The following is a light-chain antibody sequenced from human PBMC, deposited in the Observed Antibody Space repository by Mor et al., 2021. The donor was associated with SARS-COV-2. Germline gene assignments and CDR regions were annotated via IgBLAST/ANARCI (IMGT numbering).Light chain of an antibody. CDR3: QHYNRYPVT. J-gene: IGKJ4*01. CDR2: EAS. Sequence: SQSISIWLAWYQQKAGKAPKILVYEASSLESGVPSRFSGSGYGTEFTLTISSLQPDDIATYYCQHYNRYPVTFGGGTKVEI. CDR1: QSISIW. V-gene: IGKV1-5*03.